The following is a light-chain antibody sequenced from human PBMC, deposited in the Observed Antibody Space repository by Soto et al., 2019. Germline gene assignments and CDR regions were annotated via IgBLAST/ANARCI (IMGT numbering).Light chain of an antibody. Sequence: QSALTQPASVSGSPGQSITITCTGTSSDVGGYKLVSWYQQHPGKAPKLIIYEDSKRPSGLFNRFSGSKSGNTASLTISGLQADDEADYYCSSYAGSSIWVFGGGTKLTVL. J-gene: IGLJ3*02. CDR3: SSYAGSSIWV. CDR2: EDS. CDR1: SSDVGGYKL. V-gene: IGLV2-23*01.